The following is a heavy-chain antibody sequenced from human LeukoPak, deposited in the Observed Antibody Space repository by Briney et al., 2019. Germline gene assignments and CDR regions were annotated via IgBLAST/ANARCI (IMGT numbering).Heavy chain of an antibody. D-gene: IGHD3-3*01. J-gene: IGHJ3*02. Sequence: KPSQTLSLTCTVSGGSISSGSYYWSWIRQPAGKGLEWIGRIYTSGSTNYNPSLKSRVTMSVDTSKNQFSLKLSSVTAADTAVYYCARERRRIFGVVDDAFDIWGQGTMVTVSS. CDR1: GGSISSGSYY. CDR2: IYTSGST. CDR3: ARERRRIFGVVDDAFDI. V-gene: IGHV4-61*02.